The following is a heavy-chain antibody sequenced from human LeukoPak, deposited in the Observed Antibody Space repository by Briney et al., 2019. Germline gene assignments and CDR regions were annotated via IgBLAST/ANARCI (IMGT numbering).Heavy chain of an antibody. Sequence: GGSLRLSCAASGSXFNNYGIHWVRQAPGKGLEWVALIWYDGTNKYYGDSVKGRFTISRDNSKNTLYLQMNSLRAEDTAVYYCARGRFGELSVATFDIWGQGTMVTVSS. J-gene: IGHJ3*02. V-gene: IGHV3-33*01. CDR1: GSXFNNYG. CDR3: ARGRFGELSVATFDI. D-gene: IGHD3-10*01. CDR2: IWYDGTNK.